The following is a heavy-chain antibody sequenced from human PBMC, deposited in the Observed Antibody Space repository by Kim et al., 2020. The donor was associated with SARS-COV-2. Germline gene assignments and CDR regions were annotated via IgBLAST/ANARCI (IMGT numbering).Heavy chain of an antibody. CDR2: GGAT. CDR3: ASPRWENI. Sequence: GGATYYADSGKGRFTIARDNSKSTLYLQMNSLRAEDTAVYYCASPRWENIWGQGTMVTVSS. D-gene: IGHD1-26*01. V-gene: IGHV3-23*01. J-gene: IGHJ3*02.